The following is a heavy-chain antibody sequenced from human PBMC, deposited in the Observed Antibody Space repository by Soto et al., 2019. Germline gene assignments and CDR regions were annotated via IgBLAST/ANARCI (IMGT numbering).Heavy chain of an antibody. D-gene: IGHD6-13*01. CDR2: IIQMGST. J-gene: IGHJ4*02. CDR3: ARTYSSSWSPFEY. V-gene: IGHV4-34*12. CDR1: GGSFSGYY. Sequence: QVQLQQWGAGLLKPSETLSLTCAVYGGSFSGYYWGWIRQPPGKGLEWMGEIIQMGSTNYNPSLKSRVTISVDTSKNQFSLKLSSVTAADTAVYYCARTYSSSWSPFEYWGQGTLVTVSS.